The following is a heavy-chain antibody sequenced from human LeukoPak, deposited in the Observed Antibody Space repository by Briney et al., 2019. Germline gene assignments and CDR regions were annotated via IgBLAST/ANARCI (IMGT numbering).Heavy chain of an antibody. D-gene: IGHD7-27*01. Sequence: GGSLRLSCAASGFTFSSYEMNWVRQAPGKGLEWVSYISSSGSTIYYADSVKGRFTISRDNAKNSLYLQMNSLRAEDTALYYCAQDVAWGAFDHWGQGTLVTVSS. J-gene: IGHJ4*02. CDR1: GFTFSSYE. CDR2: ISSSGSTI. V-gene: IGHV3-48*03. CDR3: AQDVAWGAFDH.